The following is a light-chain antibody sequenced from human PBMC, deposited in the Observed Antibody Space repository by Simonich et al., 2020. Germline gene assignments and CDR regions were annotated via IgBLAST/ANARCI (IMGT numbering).Light chain of an antibody. V-gene: IGLV2-8*01. J-gene: IGLJ2*01. Sequence: QSALTQPASVSGSPGQSITISCTGTSSDVCDYNYVSWYQQHPGKAPKLMIYGVSKRPSGVPDRFSGSKSGNTASLTVSGLQAEDEADYYCSSYAGSNPLFGGGTKLTVL. CDR3: SSYAGSNPL. CDR2: GVS. CDR1: SSDVCDYNY.